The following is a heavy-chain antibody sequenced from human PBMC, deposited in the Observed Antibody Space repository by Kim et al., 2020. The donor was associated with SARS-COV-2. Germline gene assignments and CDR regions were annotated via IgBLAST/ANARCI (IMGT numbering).Heavy chain of an antibody. CDR2: ISGPGTLT. D-gene: IGHD2-15*01. CDR1: GFTRSLYS. V-gene: IGHV3-48*04. Sequence: GGSLRLSCATAGFTRSLYSMNWVRQSPGKGLEWVSHISGPGTLTKHADSVRGRFTISRDNAKNSLFLQMNGLRAEDTAVYYCVRENYWAFDIWGQGTMVT. CDR3: VRENYWAFDI. J-gene: IGHJ3*02.